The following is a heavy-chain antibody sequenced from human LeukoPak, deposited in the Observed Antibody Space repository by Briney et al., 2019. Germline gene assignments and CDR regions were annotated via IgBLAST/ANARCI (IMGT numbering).Heavy chain of an antibody. CDR3: ARDRYDSSGYDWFDP. D-gene: IGHD3-22*01. V-gene: IGHV3-30-3*01. CDR1: GFTFSSYA. Sequence: SLRLSCAASGFTFSSYAMHWVRQAPGKGLEWVAVLSFDGSNKYYADSVKGRFTISRDNSKNTLYLQMNSLRAEDTAVYYCARDRYDSSGYDWFDPWGQGTLVTVSS. J-gene: IGHJ5*02. CDR2: LSFDGSNK.